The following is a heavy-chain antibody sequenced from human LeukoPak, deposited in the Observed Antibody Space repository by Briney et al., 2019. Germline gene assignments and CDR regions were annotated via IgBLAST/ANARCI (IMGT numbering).Heavy chain of an antibody. Sequence: ASVKVSCKASGYTFTGYYMHWVRQAPGQGLEWMGWINPNSGGTNYAQEFQGRVTMTRDTSISTAYMELSRLRSDGTAVYYCARAYCSSTSCRPDYGMDVWGQGTTVTVSS. CDR2: INPNSGGT. D-gene: IGHD2-2*01. CDR1: GYTFTGYY. J-gene: IGHJ6*02. V-gene: IGHV1-2*02. CDR3: ARAYCSSTSCRPDYGMDV.